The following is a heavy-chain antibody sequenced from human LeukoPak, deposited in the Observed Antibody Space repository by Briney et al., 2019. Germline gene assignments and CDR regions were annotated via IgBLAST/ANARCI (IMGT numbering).Heavy chain of an antibody. Sequence: GASVKVSCKASGYTFTGYYMHWVRQAPGQGLEWMGWINPNSGGTNYVQKFQGRVTMTRDTSISTAYMELSRLRSDDTAVYYCATLVGDYYGSGTEGWFDPWGQGTLVTVSS. CDR3: ATLVGDYYGSGTEGWFDP. V-gene: IGHV1-2*02. CDR2: INPNSGGT. D-gene: IGHD3-10*01. CDR1: GYTFTGYY. J-gene: IGHJ5*02.